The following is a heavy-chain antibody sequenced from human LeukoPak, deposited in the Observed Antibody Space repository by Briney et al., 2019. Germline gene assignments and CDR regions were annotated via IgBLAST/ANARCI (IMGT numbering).Heavy chain of an antibody. V-gene: IGHV4-39*07. CDR3: ARRSSHYYDSSGRHKEGNWFDP. CDR1: GGSISSSSYY. D-gene: IGHD3-22*01. CDR2: IYYSGST. J-gene: IGHJ5*02. Sequence: SETLSLTCTVSGGSISSSSYYWGWIRQPPGKGLEWIGSIYYSGSTYYNPSLKSRVTMSVDTSKNQFSLKLSSVTAADTAVYYCARRSSHYYDSSGRHKEGNWFDPWGQGTLVTVSS.